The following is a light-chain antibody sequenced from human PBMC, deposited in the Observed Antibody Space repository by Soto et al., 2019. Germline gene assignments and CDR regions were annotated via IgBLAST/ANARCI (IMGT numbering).Light chain of an antibody. CDR3: IALTSRTTDG. CDR2: NVN. Sequence: SVLTQSASVSGSPGQSITISCTGTSSDVGNYNYVSWYQQHTGEVPKLIIFNVNNRPSGVSNRFSGSKSGNSASLTISGLQDEDESDYYCIALTSRTTDGFGTGTKVTAL. V-gene: IGLV2-14*01. CDR1: SSDVGNYNY. J-gene: IGLJ1*01.